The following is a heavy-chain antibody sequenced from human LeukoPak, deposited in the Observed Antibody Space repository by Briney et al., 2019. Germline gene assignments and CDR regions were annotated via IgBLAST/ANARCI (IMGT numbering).Heavy chain of an antibody. D-gene: IGHD4-23*01. Sequence: GGSLGLSCAGSGFIFSSYSIGWVRQAPGRGLEWVSGISTSGYSTYYADSARGRCPIYRDIAKNTLYPQMNSLRVEDTAGNTCARDVLYGGAWGQGSLVTVSS. V-gene: IGHV3-74*01. CDR2: ISTSGYST. CDR1: GFIFSSYS. CDR3: ARDVLYGGA. J-gene: IGHJ5*02.